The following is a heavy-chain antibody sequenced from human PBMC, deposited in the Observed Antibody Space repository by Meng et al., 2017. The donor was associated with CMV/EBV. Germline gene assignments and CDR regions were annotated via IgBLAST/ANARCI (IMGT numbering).Heavy chain of an antibody. CDR3: ARGPEDYYDSSGYYAPDY. Sequence: GESLKISCAASGFTFSSYGMNWVRQAPGKGLEWVSSISSSSSYIYYADSVKGRFTISRDNAKNSLYLQMNSLRAEDTAVYYCARGPEDYYDSSGYYAPDYWGQGTLVTVSS. J-gene: IGHJ4*02. CDR2: ISSSSSYI. D-gene: IGHD3-22*01. V-gene: IGHV3-21*01. CDR1: GFTFSSYG.